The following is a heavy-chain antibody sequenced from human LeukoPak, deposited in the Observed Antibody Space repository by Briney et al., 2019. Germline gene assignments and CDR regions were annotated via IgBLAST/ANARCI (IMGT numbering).Heavy chain of an antibody. CDR3: AKRGCSGGSCYFDY. CDR1: GFTFDDYA. D-gene: IGHD2-15*01. J-gene: IGHJ4*02. Sequence: PGRSLRLSCAASGFTFDDYAMHWVRHAPGKGLEWVSGISWNSGSIGYADSVKGRFTISRDNAKNSLYLQMNSLRAEDTALYYCAKRGCSGGSCYFDYWGQGTLVTVSS. CDR2: ISWNSGSI. V-gene: IGHV3-9*01.